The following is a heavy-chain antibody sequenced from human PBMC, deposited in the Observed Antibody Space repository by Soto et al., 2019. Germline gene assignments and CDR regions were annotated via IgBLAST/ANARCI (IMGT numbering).Heavy chain of an antibody. V-gene: IGHV4-4*07. CDR3: ARGAAAGVDYGMDV. CDR1: GGSFSGFY. CDR2: IYTSGCT. Sequence: QVQLQESGPGLVKPWETLSLTCTVSGGSFSGFYTSWIRQPAGKGLEWIWRIYTSGCTYYNHSLKSRFAMSVYMSKKKFSLKLSSVTAADTAVYYCARGAAAGVDYGMDVWGRGTTVTVSS. D-gene: IGHD6-13*01. J-gene: IGHJ6*02.